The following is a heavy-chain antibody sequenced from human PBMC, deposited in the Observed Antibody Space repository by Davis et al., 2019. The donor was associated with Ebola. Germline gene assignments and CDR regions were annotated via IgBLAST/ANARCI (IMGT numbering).Heavy chain of an antibody. CDR3: AREGGRYYDSSGYVFDI. V-gene: IGHV1-46*01. Sequence: ASVKASCKASGYRFTSYYMHWVRQAPGQGLEWMGIINPITGGTSYAQNFQVRVNMTRDTPTSTVYMELSSLRSEDTAVYYCAREGGRYYDSSGYVFDIWGQGTMVKVSS. J-gene: IGHJ3*02. CDR2: INPITGGT. CDR1: GYRFTSYY. D-gene: IGHD3-22*01.